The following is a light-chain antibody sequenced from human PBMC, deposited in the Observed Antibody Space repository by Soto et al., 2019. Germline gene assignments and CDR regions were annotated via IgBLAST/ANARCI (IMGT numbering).Light chain of an antibody. J-gene: IGLJ2*01. CDR2: KNN. V-gene: IGLV1-47*01. CDR1: SSNIGSNF. CDR3: SAWDDSLSGLL. Sequence: QSVLTQPPSASGTPGQRVTISCSGSSSNIGSNFVYWYQQVPGAAPKVLIYKNNQRPSGVTDRISGSKSGTSASLAISGLRSEDEAAYYCSAWDDSLSGLLFGGGTKLTVL.